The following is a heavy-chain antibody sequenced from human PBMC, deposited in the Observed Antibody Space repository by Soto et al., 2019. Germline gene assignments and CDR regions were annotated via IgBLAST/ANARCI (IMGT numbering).Heavy chain of an antibody. CDR2: IIPIFGTA. V-gene: IGHV1-69*13. CDR1: GGTFSSYA. Sequence: GASVKVSCKASGGTFSSYAISWVRQAPGQGLEWMGGIIPIFGTANYAQKFQGRVTITADESTSTAYMELNSLRSEDTAVYYCARDYYDSSGRGYYFDYWGQGTLVTVS. CDR3: ARDYYDSSGRGYYFDY. D-gene: IGHD3-22*01. J-gene: IGHJ4*02.